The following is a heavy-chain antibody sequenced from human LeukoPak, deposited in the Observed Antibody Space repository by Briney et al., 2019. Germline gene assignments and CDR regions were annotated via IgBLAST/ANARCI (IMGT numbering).Heavy chain of an antibody. CDR2: IYYSGST. CDR3: ARSYYYGSGSYYPGSRRKYNWFDP. J-gene: IGHJ5*02. V-gene: IGHV4-61*01. D-gene: IGHD3-10*01. CDR1: GGSISSSSYY. Sequence: SETLSLTCTVSGGSISSSSYYWSWIRQPPGKGLEWIGYIYYSGSTNYNPSLKSRVTILVDTSKNQFSLKLSSVTAADTAVYYCARSYYYGSGSYYPGSRRKYNWFDPWGQGTLVTVSS.